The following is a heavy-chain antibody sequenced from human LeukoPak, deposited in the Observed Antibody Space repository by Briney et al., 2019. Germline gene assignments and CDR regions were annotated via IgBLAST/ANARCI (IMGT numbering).Heavy chain of an antibody. D-gene: IGHD3-3*01. CDR2: IYTSGST. J-gene: IGHJ3*02. CDR1: GGSISSYY. CDR3: ARDLLDYDFWSGSLLGAFDI. V-gene: IGHV4-4*07. Sequence: SETLSPTCTVSGGSISSYYWSWIRQPAGKGLEWIGRIYTSGSTNYNPSLKSRVTISVDKSKNQFSLKLSSVTAADTAVYYCARDLLDYDFWSGSLLGAFDIWGQGTMVTVSS.